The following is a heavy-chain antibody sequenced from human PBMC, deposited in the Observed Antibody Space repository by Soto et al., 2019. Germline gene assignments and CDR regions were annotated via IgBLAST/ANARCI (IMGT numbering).Heavy chain of an antibody. J-gene: IGHJ4*02. CDR1: GFTFSSYG. Sequence: GGSLRLSCAASGFTFSSYGMHWVRQAPGKGLEWVAVIWYDGSNKYYADSVKGRFTISRDNSKNTLYLQMNSLRAEDTAVYYCARCIAVAVTGFDYWGQGTLVTVS. CDR3: ARCIAVAVTGFDY. CDR2: IWYDGSNK. V-gene: IGHV3-33*01. D-gene: IGHD6-19*01.